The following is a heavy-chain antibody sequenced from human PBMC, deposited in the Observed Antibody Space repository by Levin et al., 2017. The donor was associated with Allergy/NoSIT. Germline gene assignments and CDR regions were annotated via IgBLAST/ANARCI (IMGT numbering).Heavy chain of an antibody. V-gene: IGHV1-18*01. Sequence: ASVKVSCKASGYSFSNFAYTWVRQAPGQGLEWMGWVSPYNGDTKYAQNLQGRVTMTADTSTSTVYMELRSLRSDDTAVYYCAREMAETAADTFDIWGQGTKVTVSS. CDR1: GYSFSNFA. CDR2: VSPYNGDT. CDR3: AREMAETAADTFDI. J-gene: IGHJ3*02. D-gene: IGHD2-8*01.